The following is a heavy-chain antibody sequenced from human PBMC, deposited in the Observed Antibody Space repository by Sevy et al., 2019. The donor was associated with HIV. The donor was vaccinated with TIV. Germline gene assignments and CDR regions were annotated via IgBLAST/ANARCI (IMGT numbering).Heavy chain of an antibody. CDR2: ISASGTT. CDR1: GFTFSLYA. J-gene: IGHJ4*02. V-gene: IGHV3-23*01. Sequence: GGSLRLSCAASGFTFSLYAMSWVRQAPGKGLEWVSAISASGTTYYADSVKGRFNISRDNSKNTLYLQMSSLRAEDTALYFCAKSDTYCSSTSYQGHFDHWGQGTLVTVSS. D-gene: IGHD2-2*01. CDR3: AKSDTYCSSTSYQGHFDH.